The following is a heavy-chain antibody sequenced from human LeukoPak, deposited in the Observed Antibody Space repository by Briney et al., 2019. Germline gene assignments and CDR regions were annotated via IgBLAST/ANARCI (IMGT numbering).Heavy chain of an antibody. J-gene: IGHJ4*02. D-gene: IGHD4-17*01. CDR2: ISSSSSYI. CDR1: GFTFSIYN. V-gene: IGHV3-21*01. Sequence: GGFLRLSCAASGFTFSIYNMNWARQAPGKGLEWVSSISSSSSYIYYADSVKGRFTISRDNAKNSLYLQMNSLRAEDTAVYYCARLTTTVTTPFDYWGQGTLVTVSS. CDR3: ARLTTTVTTPFDY.